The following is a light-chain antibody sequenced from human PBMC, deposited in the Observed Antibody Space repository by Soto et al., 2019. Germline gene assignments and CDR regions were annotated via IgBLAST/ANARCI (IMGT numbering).Light chain of an antibody. CDR3: QQAPSAQVT. V-gene: IGKV3D-11*02. CDR2: DAS. CDR1: YSINNY. J-gene: IGKJ5*01. Sequence: NVMTQSAATLSLSNGEATTLSCRDSYSINNYLAWYQQKPGQPPKLLIYDASTRATGIPARFSGSGPGTNFTLTISSLQPEDFAVYYCQQAPSAQVTFGQGTRLEIK.